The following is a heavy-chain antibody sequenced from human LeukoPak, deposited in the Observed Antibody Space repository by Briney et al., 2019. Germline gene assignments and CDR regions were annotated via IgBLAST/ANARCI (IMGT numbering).Heavy chain of an antibody. D-gene: IGHD2-2*01. Sequence: GGSLRLSCAASGFIFSNYAMHWVRQAPGKGLEYVSAISSDGGSTYYANSVRGRFTISTDNSKNTLYLQMAILRAEDMAGYYCAKGSGISRYIDVWGKGTTVTISS. CDR3: AKGSGISRYIDV. CDR1: GFIFSNYA. J-gene: IGHJ6*03. CDR2: ISSDGGST. V-gene: IGHV3-64*01.